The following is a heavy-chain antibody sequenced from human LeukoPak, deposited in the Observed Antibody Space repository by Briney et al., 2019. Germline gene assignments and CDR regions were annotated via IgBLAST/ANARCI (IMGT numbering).Heavy chain of an antibody. CDR3: ARGYNGGSDY. Sequence: GGSLRLSCAASGFIVRDYWMNWVRQAPGQGLEWLANIKQDGGARYYVGSVKGRFTISSDSAKSLVYLQMDSLIAEDTATYYCARGYNGGSDYWGQGTLVTVSS. J-gene: IGHJ4*02. D-gene: IGHD3-16*01. CDR1: GFIVRDYW. V-gene: IGHV3-7*01. CDR2: IKQDGGAR.